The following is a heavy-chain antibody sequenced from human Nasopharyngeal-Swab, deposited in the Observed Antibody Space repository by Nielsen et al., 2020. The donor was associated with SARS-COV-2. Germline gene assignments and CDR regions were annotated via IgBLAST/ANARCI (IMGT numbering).Heavy chain of an antibody. CDR3: ARGPNCSGGSCYQFLAYYYYHGVDV. J-gene: IGHJ6*02. V-gene: IGHV4-34*01. CDR2: INHSGST. D-gene: IGHD2-15*01. CDR1: GGSFSGYY. Sequence: SETLSLTCAVYGGSFSGYYWSWIRQPPGKGLEWIGEINHSGSTNYNPSLKSRVTIAVDTSKNQFSLKVSSVTAADTAVYYCARGPNCSGGSCYQFLAYYYYHGVDVWGQGTTVTVSS.